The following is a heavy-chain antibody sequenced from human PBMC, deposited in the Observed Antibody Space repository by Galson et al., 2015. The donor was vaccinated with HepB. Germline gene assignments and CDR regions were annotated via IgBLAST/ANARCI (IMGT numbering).Heavy chain of an antibody. CDR2: ISSSSSYI. Sequence: SLRLSCAASGFTFSSSSMNWVRQAPGKGLEWVSSISSSSSYIYYADSVKGRFTISRDNAKNSLYLQMNSLRAEDTAVYYCARDIDCSSTSCYDGGFDYWGQGTLVTVSS. D-gene: IGHD2-2*01. CDR3: ARDIDCSSTSCYDGGFDY. V-gene: IGHV3-21*01. CDR1: GFTFSSSS. J-gene: IGHJ4*02.